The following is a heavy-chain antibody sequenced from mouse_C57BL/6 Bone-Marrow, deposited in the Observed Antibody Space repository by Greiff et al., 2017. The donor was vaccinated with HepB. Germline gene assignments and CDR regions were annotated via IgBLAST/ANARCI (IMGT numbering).Heavy chain of an antibody. CDR2: INYDGSST. J-gene: IGHJ2*01. Sequence: DVKLVESEGGLVQPGSSMKLSCTASGFTFSDYYMAWVRQVPEKGLEWVANINYDGSSTYYLDSLKSRFIISRDNAKNILYLQMSSLKSEDTATYYCAPPYYGSSYYDYWGQGTTLTVSS. D-gene: IGHD1-1*01. V-gene: IGHV5-16*01. CDR1: GFTFSDYY. CDR3: APPYYGSSYYDY.